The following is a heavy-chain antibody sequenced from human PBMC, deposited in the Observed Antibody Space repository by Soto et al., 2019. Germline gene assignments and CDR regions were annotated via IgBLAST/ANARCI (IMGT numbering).Heavy chain of an antibody. CDR1: GFTFSSYA. CDR3: ARDCGPGRGSYNHADAFDI. Sequence: PGGSLRLSCAASGFTFSSYAMHWVRQAPGKGLEWVAVISYDGSNKYYADSVKGRFTISRDNSKNTLYLQMNSLRAEDTAVYYCARDCGPGRGSYNHADAFDIWGQGTMVTVSS. J-gene: IGHJ3*02. D-gene: IGHD1-26*01. CDR2: ISYDGSNK. V-gene: IGHV3-30-3*01.